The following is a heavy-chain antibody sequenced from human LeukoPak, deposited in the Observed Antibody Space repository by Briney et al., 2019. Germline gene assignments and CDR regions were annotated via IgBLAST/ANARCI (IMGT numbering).Heavy chain of an antibody. CDR2: ISSSTTTI. J-gene: IGHJ4*02. V-gene: IGHV3-48*01. D-gene: IGHD3-3*01. CDR1: GFIFSDYA. CDR3: ASGYDSSSASKRGFDN. Sequence: RGSLRLSCAASGFIFSDYAMNWVRQAQGKGLEWISYISSSTTTIYYADSVKGRFTISRDNTKNSLLMQMNSLRAEDTAVYYCASGYDSSSASKRGFDNWGQGTRVTVSS.